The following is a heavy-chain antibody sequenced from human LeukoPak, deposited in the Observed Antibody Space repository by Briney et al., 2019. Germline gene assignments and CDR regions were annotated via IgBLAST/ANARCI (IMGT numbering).Heavy chain of an antibody. J-gene: IGHJ3*02. D-gene: IGHD7-27*01. CDR2: TYYRSKWYN. CDR3: AREDTGDQAFDI. V-gene: IGHV6-1*01. CDR1: GDTVSSNSAA. Sequence: SQTLSLTCAIPGDTVSSNSAAWKSTRHSPTRGLEWQGRTYYRSKWYNDYAGSVKSRITMKPDTSKNQFPLQLNSVTPEETAVYYCAREDTGDQAFDIWGQGTMVTVSS.